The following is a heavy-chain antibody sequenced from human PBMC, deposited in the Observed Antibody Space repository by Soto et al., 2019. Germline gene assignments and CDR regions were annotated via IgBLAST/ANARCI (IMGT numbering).Heavy chain of an antibody. V-gene: IGHV3-74*01. CDR1: GFTFSTYW. Sequence: EVQLVESGGGLVQPGGSLRLSCAASGFTFSTYWMHWIRQVPGKGLEWVSRINSDASHTYYADSVKGRFTISRDNAKNTLHVEMNSLRAEDTAGYYCVRDVHFITTSCYGNWFDPWRQGTLVTVSS. CDR3: VRDVHFITTSCYGNWFDP. J-gene: IGHJ5*02. D-gene: IGHD2-2*01. CDR2: INSDASHT.